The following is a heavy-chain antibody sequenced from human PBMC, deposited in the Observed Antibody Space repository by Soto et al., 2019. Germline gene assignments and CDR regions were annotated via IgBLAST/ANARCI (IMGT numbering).Heavy chain of an antibody. D-gene: IGHD3-10*01. V-gene: IGHV4-30-2*03. CDR2: IHVTGYT. Sequence: SETLSLTCTVSGASITSGSYSWSWIRQAPGKGLEWIGNIHVTGYTAFSPSLKRRVTMSVDTSKNQFSLKLSSVTAADTAVYYCARPVGSGSYSRVWFDPWGQGTLVTVSS. CDR3: ARPVGSGSYSRVWFDP. J-gene: IGHJ5*02. CDR1: GASITSGSYS.